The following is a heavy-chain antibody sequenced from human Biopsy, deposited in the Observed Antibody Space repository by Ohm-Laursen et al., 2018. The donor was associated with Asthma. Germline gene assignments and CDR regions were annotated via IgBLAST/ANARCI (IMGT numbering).Heavy chain of an antibody. CDR1: SGSGGYMRSGNYY. CDR2: IYYSGTT. CDR3: VRGSSSWHHGPFHYYYGLDV. D-gene: IGHD6-13*01. Sequence: SDTLSLTCSLSSGSGGYMRSGNYYWGWIRQPPGKGLEWIGSIYYSGTTYYKPSLESRVTVSADTLKNKFPLKLTSATAADTAVYYCVRGSSSWHHGPFHYYYGLDVWGQGTTATVSS. J-gene: IGHJ6*02. V-gene: IGHV4-39*01.